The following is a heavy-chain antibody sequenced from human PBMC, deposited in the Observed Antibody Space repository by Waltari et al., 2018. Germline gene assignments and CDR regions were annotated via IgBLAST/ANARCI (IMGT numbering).Heavy chain of an antibody. CDR2: ISYDGSNK. Sequence: QAPGKGLEWVAVISYDGSNKYYADSVKGRFTISRDNSKNTLYLQMNSLRAEDTAVYYCAKGLGIAVAGTVECWGQGTLVTVSS. V-gene: IGHV3-30*18. CDR3: AKGLGIAVAGTVEC. D-gene: IGHD6-19*01. J-gene: IGHJ4*02.